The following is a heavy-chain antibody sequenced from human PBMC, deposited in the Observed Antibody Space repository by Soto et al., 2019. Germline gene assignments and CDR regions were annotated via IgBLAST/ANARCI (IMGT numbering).Heavy chain of an antibody. V-gene: IGHV4-39*01. CDR1: GGSISSSSYY. J-gene: IGHJ4*02. Sequence: SETLSLTCTVSGGSISSSSYYWGWIRQPPGKGLEWIGSIYYSGSTYYNPSLKSRVTISVDTSKNQFSLKLSSVTAADTAVYYCARIAVAGTFYWGQGTLVTVSS. CDR2: IYYSGST. CDR3: ARIAVAGTFY. D-gene: IGHD6-19*01.